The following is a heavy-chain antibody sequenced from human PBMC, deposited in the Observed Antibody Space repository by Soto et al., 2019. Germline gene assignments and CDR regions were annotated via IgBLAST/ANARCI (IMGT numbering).Heavy chain of an antibody. V-gene: IGHV1-69*06. D-gene: IGHD2-8*02. CDR2: IIPIFGKA. J-gene: IGHJ6*02. CDR3: SRDTSGPVYWLRSSIHGLDG. Sequence: QVQLVQSGAEVKKPGSSVKVSCKSSGGTFSSYAISWVRQAPGQGLEWMGGIIPIFGKANYAQKFQGRVTITADKSTSTAYMVLSSLRSEDTAVYYCSRDTSGPVYWLRSSIHGLDGWGPGTTVTVSS. CDR1: GGTFSSYA.